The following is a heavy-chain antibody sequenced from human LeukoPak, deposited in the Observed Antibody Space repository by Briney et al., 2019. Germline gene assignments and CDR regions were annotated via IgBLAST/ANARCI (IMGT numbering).Heavy chain of an antibody. CDR2: ISAYNGNT. Sequence: ASVKVSCKASGYTFTSYGISWVRQAPGQGLEWMGWISAYNGNTNYAQKLQGRVTMTTDTSTSTAYMELRSLRSDDTAVYYCARATYYDFWSGYYITGRGDFDYWGQGTLVTVSS. V-gene: IGHV1-18*01. J-gene: IGHJ4*02. CDR1: GYTFTSYG. D-gene: IGHD3-3*01. CDR3: ARATYYDFWSGYYITGRGDFDY.